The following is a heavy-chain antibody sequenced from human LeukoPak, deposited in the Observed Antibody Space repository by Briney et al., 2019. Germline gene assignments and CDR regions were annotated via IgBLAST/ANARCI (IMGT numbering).Heavy chain of an antibody. V-gene: IGHV4-59*08. CDR1: GGSISSYY. D-gene: IGHD6-13*01. Sequence: SETLSLTCTVSGGSISSYYWSWIRQPPGKGLEWIGYIYYSGSTNYNPSLKSRVTISVDTSKNQFSLKLSSVTAADTAVYYCARVGIAAPSGWYFDLWGRGTLVTVSS. CDR3: ARVGIAAPSGWYFDL. CDR2: IYYSGST. J-gene: IGHJ2*01.